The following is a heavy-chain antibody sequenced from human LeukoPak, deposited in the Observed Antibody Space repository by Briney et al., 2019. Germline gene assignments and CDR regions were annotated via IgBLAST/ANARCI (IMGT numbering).Heavy chain of an antibody. J-gene: IGHJ4*02. CDR2: IKHDGSEE. Sequence: PGGSLRLSCAASGFTFNIFWMSWVRQAPGKGLEWVANIKHDGSEEYYGDSVRGRFTISRDNAKNSLILQMNSLRGEDTAVYYCARAYSSGCFDYWGQGTLVTVSS. CDR3: ARAYSSGCFDY. V-gene: IGHV3-7*04. CDR1: GFTFNIFW. D-gene: IGHD6-19*01.